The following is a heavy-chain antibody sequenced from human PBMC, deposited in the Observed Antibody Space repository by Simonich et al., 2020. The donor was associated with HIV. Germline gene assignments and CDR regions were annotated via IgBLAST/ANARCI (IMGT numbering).Heavy chain of an antibody. Sequence: QVQLQQWGAGLLKPSETLSLTCAVYGGSFSGYYWSWIRQPPGKGLEWIGEINYSDSTNYNPSLKSRVTISVDTSKNQFSLKLSSVTAADTAVYYCARRHPTTVTTPYFDYWGQGTLVTVSS. J-gene: IGHJ4*02. CDR1: GGSFSGYY. CDR2: INYSDST. D-gene: IGHD4-17*01. CDR3: ARRHPTTVTTPYFDY. V-gene: IGHV4-34*01.